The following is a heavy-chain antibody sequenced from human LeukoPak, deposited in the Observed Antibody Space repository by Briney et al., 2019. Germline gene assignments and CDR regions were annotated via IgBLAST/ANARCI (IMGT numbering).Heavy chain of an antibody. J-gene: IGHJ4*02. D-gene: IGHD5-12*01. Sequence: SETLSLTCTVSGGSISSYYWSWIRQPPGKGLEWIGYIFYSGSTDYNPSLKSRVTISVDTSKNQFSLKLSSVTAADTAMYYCARHAGGYTYFDYWGQGTLVTVSS. CDR2: IFYSGST. CDR3: ARHAGGYTYFDY. CDR1: GGSISSYY. V-gene: IGHV4-59*08.